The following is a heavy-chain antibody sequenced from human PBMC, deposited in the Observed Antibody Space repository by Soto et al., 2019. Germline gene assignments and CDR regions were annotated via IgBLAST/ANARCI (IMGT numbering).Heavy chain of an antibody. CDR1: GFTFSSYE. Sequence: EVQLVESGGGLVQPGGSLRLSCAASGFTFSSYEMNWVRQAPGKGLEWVSYISGSGSTIYYADSVKGRFTISRDNAKNSLYLQMNSLRAEDTAVYDCARGRIYGQDYWGQGILVTVSS. CDR2: ISGSGSTI. D-gene: IGHD3-10*01. CDR3: ARGRIYGQDY. V-gene: IGHV3-48*03. J-gene: IGHJ4*02.